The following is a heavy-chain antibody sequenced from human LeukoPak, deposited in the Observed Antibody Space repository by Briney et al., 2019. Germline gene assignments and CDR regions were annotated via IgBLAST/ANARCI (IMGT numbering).Heavy chain of an antibody. CDR3: ARESGSHYQELDQ. CDR1: GFMFTSYG. CDR2: IWYDGSNK. D-gene: IGHD1-26*01. V-gene: IGHV3-33*01. J-gene: IGHJ4*02. Sequence: SLRVSCATTGFMFTSYGMHWGRQDPVKWLQWVALIWYDGSNKFYADSVRGRFTISGDCSKNTLYLQMNSLRAEDTAVYYCARESGSHYQELDQWGQGTLVTVSS.